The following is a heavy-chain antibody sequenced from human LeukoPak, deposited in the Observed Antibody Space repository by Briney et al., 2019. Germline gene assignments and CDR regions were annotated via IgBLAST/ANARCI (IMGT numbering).Heavy chain of an antibody. CDR3: ARLEMATINFDY. V-gene: IGHV4-39*01. CDR2: FSYTGNT. D-gene: IGHD5-24*01. Sequence: SETLSLTCTVSGGSISSRGYYWRWIRQPPGKGLEWFGSFSYTGNTYYNPCLKSRVTISVDTSKHQFSLKLRSVTAADTAVYYCARLEMATINFDYWGQGTLVTVSS. J-gene: IGHJ4*02. CDR1: GGSISSRGYY.